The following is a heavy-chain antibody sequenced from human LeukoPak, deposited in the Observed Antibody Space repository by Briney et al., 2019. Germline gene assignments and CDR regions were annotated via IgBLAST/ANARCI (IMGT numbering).Heavy chain of an antibody. Sequence: GGSLRLSCAASGFTFSSYSMNWVRQAPGKGLEWVSVIYSGGSTYYADSVKGRFTISRDNSKNTLYLQMNSLRAEGTAVYYCAKGLGSIVATSFDYWGQGTLVTVSS. V-gene: IGHV3-66*01. CDR2: IYSGGST. J-gene: IGHJ4*02. D-gene: IGHD5-12*01. CDR1: GFTFSSYS. CDR3: AKGLGSIVATSFDY.